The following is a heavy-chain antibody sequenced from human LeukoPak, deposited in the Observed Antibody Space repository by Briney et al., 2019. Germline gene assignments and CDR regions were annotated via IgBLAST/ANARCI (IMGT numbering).Heavy chain of an antibody. J-gene: IGHJ4*02. CDR1: GFTFSSSS. Sequence: PGGSLTLSCVLSGFTFSSSSLNWVRQAPGRGLEWVSAISSRRSSIFYEDSVKGRFTISRDNAKNVQYLQMNGQRAADTAVYYCARDLSGNGDYVDSWGQGTLVTVSS. CDR3: ARDLSGNGDYVDS. CDR2: ISSRRSSI. D-gene: IGHD3-16*02. V-gene: IGHV3-21*01.